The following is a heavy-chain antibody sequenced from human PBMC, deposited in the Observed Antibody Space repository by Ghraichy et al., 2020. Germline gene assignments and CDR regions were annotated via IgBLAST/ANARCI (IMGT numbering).Heavy chain of an antibody. D-gene: IGHD5-18*01. J-gene: IGHJ4*02. CDR3: VSAMALPGY. Sequence: GSLRLSCAASGFTFNNYWMHWVRQAPGKGLVWVSLISSDGSTTRYADSVKGRFTISRDNAKSTLYLQMNSLRAEDTAVYYCVSAMALPGYWGQGTLVTVSS. CDR2: ISSDGSTT. CDR1: GFTFNNYW. V-gene: IGHV3-74*01.